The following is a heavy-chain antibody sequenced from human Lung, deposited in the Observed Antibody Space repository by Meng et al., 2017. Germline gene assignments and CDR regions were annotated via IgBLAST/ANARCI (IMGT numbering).Heavy chain of an antibody. CDR1: LGSITSSNW. J-gene: IGHJ4*02. Sequence: QVQLQESGPGLVKPTGTLSLTCSVSLGSITSSNWWSWVRQPPGKGLEWIGEISQSERTNYDPSLRGRVTISVESNTQFSLKLSSVTAADTAVYYCASHVTMAGQRGFDYWGQGTLVTVSS. V-gene: IGHV4-4*02. CDR3: ASHVTMAGQRGFDY. D-gene: IGHD6-19*01. CDR2: ISQSERT.